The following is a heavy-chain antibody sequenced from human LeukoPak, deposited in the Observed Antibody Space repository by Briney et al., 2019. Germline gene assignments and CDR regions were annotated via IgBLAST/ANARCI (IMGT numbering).Heavy chain of an antibody. D-gene: IGHD2-15*01. J-gene: IGHJ6*02. CDR1: GYSSTSFW. CDR3: ARHISCSGGSCYGMDV. CDR2: IYPGDSDT. V-gene: IGHV5-51*01. Sequence: GESLKISCKGSGYSSTSFWIGWVRPMPGKGLEWRGIIYPGDSDTRYTPSFQGQVPLSADKSLSTAYLKWRSLKASDTAMYYCARHISCSGGSCYGMDVWGQGTTVTVSS.